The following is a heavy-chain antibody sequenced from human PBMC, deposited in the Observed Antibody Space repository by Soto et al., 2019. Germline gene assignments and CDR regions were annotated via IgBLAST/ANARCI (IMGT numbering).Heavy chain of an antibody. V-gene: IGHV4-59*12. CDR2: VHYVGTT. J-gene: IGHJ4*02. D-gene: IGHD3-22*01. CDR1: GDSMSEFY. CDR3: TRLKYYDTSGYPYFFDY. Sequence: QVQLRESGPGLVKPSETLSLTCSVSGDSMSEFYWSWIRQSPGKGLEWIGYVHYVGTTKYNPSHKSRVTISVDTSKKQFSLNLRSVTAADTAVYYCTRLKYYDTSGYPYFFDYWGQGAPVTVSS.